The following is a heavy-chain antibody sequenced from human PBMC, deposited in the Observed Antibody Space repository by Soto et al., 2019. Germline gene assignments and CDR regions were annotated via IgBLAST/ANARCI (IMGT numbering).Heavy chain of an antibody. CDR3: ARTGGYYYGMDV. CDR2: IIPIFGTA. V-gene: IGHV1-69*13. Sequence: SVKVSCKASGGTFSSYAISWVRQAPGQGLEWMGGIIPIFGTANYAQKFQGRVTITADESTSTAYMELSSLRSEDTAVYYCARTGGYYYGMDVWGKGTTVTVSS. J-gene: IGHJ6*04. CDR1: GGTFSSYA. D-gene: IGHD3-10*01.